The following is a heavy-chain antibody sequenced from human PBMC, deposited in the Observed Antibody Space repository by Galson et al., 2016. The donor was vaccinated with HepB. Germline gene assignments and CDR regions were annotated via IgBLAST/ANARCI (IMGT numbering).Heavy chain of an antibody. D-gene: IGHD3-3*01. J-gene: IGHJ5*02. CDR1: GGSISSGATY. Sequence: TLSLTCSVSGGSISSGATYWSWIRQHPEKGLEWIGAIFDSGSAYYNPSLWSRVIISADTSKNQFSLKLSSVTAADTSVYYCARGTTTTFGVVTHYNWFDAWGQGTLVTISS. CDR2: IFDSGSA. V-gene: IGHV4-31*03. CDR3: ARGTTTTFGVVTHYNWFDA.